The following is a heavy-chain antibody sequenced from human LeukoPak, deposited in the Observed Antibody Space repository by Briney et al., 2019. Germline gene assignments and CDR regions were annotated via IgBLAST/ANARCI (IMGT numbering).Heavy chain of an antibody. CDR3: ATHTSNTAFDY. D-gene: IGHD4-11*01. CDR2: VYYSGST. J-gene: IGHJ4*02. Sequence: SETLSLTCAVSGGSNTSGRYYWGWIRQPPGKGLEWIGSVYYSGSTSYNPSLKSRVTISVDTSNNQFSLRLSSVTAADTAVYCCATHTSNTAFDYWGPGTLVTVSS. V-gene: IGHV4-39*01. CDR1: GGSNTSGRYY.